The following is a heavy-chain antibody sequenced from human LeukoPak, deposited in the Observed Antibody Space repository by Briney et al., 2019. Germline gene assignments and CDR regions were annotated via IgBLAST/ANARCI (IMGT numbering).Heavy chain of an antibody. V-gene: IGHV1-24*01. D-gene: IGHD6-6*01. CDR2: FDPEDGET. J-gene: IGHJ3*02. Sequence: ASVNVSSKVSGYTLTELSMHWVRQAPGKGLEWRGGFDPEDGETIYAQKFQGRVTMTEDTSTDTAYMELSSLRSEDTAVYCCATLAARDAFDIWGQGTMVTVSS. CDR3: ATLAARDAFDI. CDR1: GYTLTELS.